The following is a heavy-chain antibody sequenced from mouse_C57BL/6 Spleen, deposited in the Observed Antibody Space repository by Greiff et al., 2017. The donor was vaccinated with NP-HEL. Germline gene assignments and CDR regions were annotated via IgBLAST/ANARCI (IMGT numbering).Heavy chain of an antibody. CDR3: ARGYYDYSYYFDY. CDR2: ISYDGSN. CDR1: GYSITSGYY. Sequence: EVKLVESGPGLVKPSQSLSLTCSVTGYSITSGYYWNWIRQFPGNKLEWMGYISYDGSNNYNPSLKNRISITRDTSKNQFFLKLNSVTTEDTATYYCARGYYDYSYYFDYWGQGTTLTVSS. J-gene: IGHJ2*01. D-gene: IGHD2-4*01. V-gene: IGHV3-6*01.